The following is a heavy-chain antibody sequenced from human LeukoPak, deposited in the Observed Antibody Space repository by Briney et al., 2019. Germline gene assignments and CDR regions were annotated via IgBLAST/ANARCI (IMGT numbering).Heavy chain of an antibody. Sequence: GGSLRLXCAASGFTFSSYAMSWGRQAPGKGLEWASAISGSGGSTYYADSVKGRFTISRDNSKNTLYLQMNSLRAEDTAVYCCAKDHFWSGSDWGQGTLVTVSS. J-gene: IGHJ4*02. CDR3: AKDHFWSGSD. CDR1: GFTFSSYA. CDR2: ISGSGGST. V-gene: IGHV3-23*01. D-gene: IGHD3-3*01.